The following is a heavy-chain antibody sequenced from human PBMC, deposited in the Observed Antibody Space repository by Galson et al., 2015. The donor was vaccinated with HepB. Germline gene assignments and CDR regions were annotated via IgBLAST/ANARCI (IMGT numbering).Heavy chain of an antibody. Sequence: QSGAEVKKPGEFLKISCQGSGYKFTSHWIGWVRQMPGKGLEWMAIIYPPDSGTRYSPSFQGQVTISVDRSISTAYLQWSRLKASDTAMYYCARQRGSWYTYVFDIWGQGTMVTVSS. CDR2: IYPPDSGT. J-gene: IGHJ3*02. D-gene: IGHD6-13*01. V-gene: IGHV5-51*01. CDR1: GYKFTSHW. CDR3: ARQRGSWYTYVFDI.